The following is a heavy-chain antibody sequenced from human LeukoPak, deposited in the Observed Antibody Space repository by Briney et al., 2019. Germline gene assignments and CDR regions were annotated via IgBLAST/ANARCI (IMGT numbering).Heavy chain of an antibody. V-gene: IGHV4-34*01. CDR2: INHSGST. D-gene: IGHD3-9*01. Sequence: SETLSLTCAVYGGSFSGYYWSWIRQPPGKGLEWIGEINHSGSTYYNPSLKSRVTISVDRSKNQFSLKLSSVTAADTAVYYCARLTNDAFDIWGQGTMVTVSS. CDR3: ARLTNDAFDI. CDR1: GGSFSGYY. J-gene: IGHJ3*02.